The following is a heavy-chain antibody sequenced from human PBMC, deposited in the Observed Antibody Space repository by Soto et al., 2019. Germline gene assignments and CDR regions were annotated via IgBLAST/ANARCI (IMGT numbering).Heavy chain of an antibody. CDR1: GFTFSSYW. CDR3: ARDIGGHTAMVTTWFDP. V-gene: IGHV3-74*01. D-gene: IGHD5-18*01. Sequence: QRLSCAASGFTFSSYWMHWVRQAPGKGLVWVSRINSDGSSTSYADSVKGRFTISRDNAKNTLYLQMNSLRAEDTAVYYCARDIGGHTAMVTTWFDPWGQGTLVTVSS. CDR2: INSDGSST. J-gene: IGHJ5*02.